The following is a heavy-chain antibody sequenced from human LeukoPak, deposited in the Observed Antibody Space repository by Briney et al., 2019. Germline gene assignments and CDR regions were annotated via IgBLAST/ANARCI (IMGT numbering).Heavy chain of an antibody. CDR1: GGSISSYQ. V-gene: IGHV4-59*01. CDR2: IYYSGST. CDR3: ARVGVDYSGNIIKYFFDY. J-gene: IGHJ4*02. Sequence: SETLSLTCTVSGGSISSYQWSWIRQPPGKGLEWIGNIYYSGSTNYNPSLKSRVIISVDTSKNQFSLKLSPVTAADTAVYYCARVGVDYSGNIIKYFFDYWGQGTLVTVSS. D-gene: IGHD4-23*01.